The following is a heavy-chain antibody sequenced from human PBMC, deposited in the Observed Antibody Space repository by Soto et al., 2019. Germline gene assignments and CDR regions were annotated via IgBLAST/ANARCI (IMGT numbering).Heavy chain of an antibody. CDR3: ARDQEYYLGSDYYPVDAFNI. D-gene: IGHD3-22*01. J-gene: IGHJ3*02. Sequence: LRLSCVASGFTFSSYAMSWVRQAPGKGLEWVSSLSATGGSTYYADSVKGRFSISRDNSKNTLHLQMNSLRVEDTAVYYCARDQEYYLGSDYYPVDAFNIWGQGTMGTVSS. V-gene: IGHV3-23*01. CDR1: GFTFSSYA. CDR2: LSATGGST.